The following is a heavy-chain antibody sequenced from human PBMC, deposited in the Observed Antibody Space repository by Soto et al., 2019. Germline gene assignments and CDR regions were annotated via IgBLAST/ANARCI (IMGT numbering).Heavy chain of an antibody. V-gene: IGHV3-30*18. CDR2: ISYDGSNK. D-gene: IGHD2-21*02. Sequence: GGSLRLSCAASGFTFSSYRMHWVRQAPTKGLEWVAVISYDGSNKYYADSVKGRFTISRDNSKNTLYLQMHSLRAEDTAVYYCAKDRRVYRLHYYYGMDVWGQGTTVTVCS. J-gene: IGHJ6*01. CDR1: GFTFSSYR. CDR3: AKDRRVYRLHYYYGMDV.